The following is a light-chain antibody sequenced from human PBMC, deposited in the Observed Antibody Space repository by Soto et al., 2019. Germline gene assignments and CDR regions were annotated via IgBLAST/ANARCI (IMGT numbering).Light chain of an antibody. CDR2: DAS. V-gene: IGKV1-33*01. CDR3: QQYENLPT. Sequence: QMTHAPSSLSSSVGYRVTITVQASQNINNYLNWYQQKPGRAPKLLIYDASNLEAGVPSRFRGSGSGTDFTFTISRLQPEDIATYYCQQYENLPTFGQGTRLEVK. CDR1: QNINNY. J-gene: IGKJ5*01.